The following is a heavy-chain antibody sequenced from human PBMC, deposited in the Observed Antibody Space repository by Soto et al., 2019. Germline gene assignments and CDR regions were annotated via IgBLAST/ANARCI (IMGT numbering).Heavy chain of an antibody. CDR1: GFTVSSYA. V-gene: IGHV3-23*01. J-gene: IGHJ4*02. CDR2: IRSYGDRT. Sequence: HPGXSLRLSCAGSGFTVSSYAISWVGQAPGKGLEWVSSIRSYGDRTYYAESVEGRFSISRDNSKNTLYLQLNGLRVEDTAVYYCARASGPFDYWGQGTLVTVSS. CDR3: ARASGPFDY. D-gene: IGHD2-8*02.